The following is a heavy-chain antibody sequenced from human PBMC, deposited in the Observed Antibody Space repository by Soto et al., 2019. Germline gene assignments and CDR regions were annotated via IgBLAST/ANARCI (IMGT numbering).Heavy chain of an antibody. CDR2: MNPNSGNT. D-gene: IGHD4-4*01. J-gene: IGHJ6*03. Sequence: ASVKVSCKASGYTFTSYDINWVRQATGQGLEWMGWMNPNSGNTGYAQKFQGRVTMTRNTSISTAYMELSSLRSEDTAVYYWARGPPLLGTVTTRYYYYYYYMDVWGKGTTVTVSS. CDR3: ARGPPLLGTVTTRYYYYYYYMDV. V-gene: IGHV1-8*01. CDR1: GYTFTSYD.